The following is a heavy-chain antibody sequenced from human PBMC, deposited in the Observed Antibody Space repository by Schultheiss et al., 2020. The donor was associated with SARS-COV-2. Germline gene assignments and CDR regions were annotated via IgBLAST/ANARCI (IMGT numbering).Heavy chain of an antibody. CDR3: AKDLTVVPPAVDAFDI. CDR2: IKSDGSSS. J-gene: IGHJ3*02. V-gene: IGHV3-74*01. Sequence: GGSLRLSCAASGFTFSSYWMHWVRQAPGKGLVWVSRIKSDGSSSTYTDSVKGRFAISRDNSKNTLYLQMNSLRAEDTAVYYCAKDLTVVPPAVDAFDIWGQGTMVTVSS. CDR1: GFTFSSYW. D-gene: IGHD4-23*01.